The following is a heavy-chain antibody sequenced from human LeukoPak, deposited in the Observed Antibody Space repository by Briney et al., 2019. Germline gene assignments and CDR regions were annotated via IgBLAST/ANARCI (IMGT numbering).Heavy chain of an antibody. CDR1: GITFRNAC. CDR2: IRSKTEGETK. V-gene: IGHV3-15*01. J-gene: IGHJ4*02. Sequence: GGSPRLSCAVSGITFRNACMSWVRQAPGKGLEWVARIRSKTEGETKEYAASVKGRFTISRDDSRSRLYLQMNSLKTEDTAVYYCATGVVTGTSRWGQGTLVTVSS. D-gene: IGHD1-1*01. CDR3: ATGVVTGTSR.